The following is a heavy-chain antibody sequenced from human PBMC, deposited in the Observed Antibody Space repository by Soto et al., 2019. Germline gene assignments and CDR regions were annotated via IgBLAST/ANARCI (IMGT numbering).Heavy chain of an antibody. Sequence: SETLSLSCAVYGGSFSGYYWSWIRQPPGKGLEWIGEINHSGSTNYNPSLKSRVTISVDTSKNQFSLKLSSVTAADTAVYYCARGPASSTVTTSFDYWVQGTLVTVSS. CDR2: INHSGST. CDR3: ARGPASSTVTTSFDY. V-gene: IGHV4-34*01. J-gene: IGHJ4*02. D-gene: IGHD4-17*01. CDR1: GGSFSGYY.